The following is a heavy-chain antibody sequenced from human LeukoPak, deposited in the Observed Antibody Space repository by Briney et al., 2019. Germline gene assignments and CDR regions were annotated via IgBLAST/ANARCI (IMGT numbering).Heavy chain of an antibody. V-gene: IGHV3-30-3*02. CDR3: AKKGGSSGRYDYFDY. CDR1: GFTFSAYS. J-gene: IGHJ4*02. D-gene: IGHD6-19*01. Sequence: GGSLRLSCAASGFTFSAYSIHWVRQAPGKGLEWLAVISSKEINKYYADSVKGRFTISRDNSKNTLYLQMNSLRAEDTAVYYCAKKGGSSGRYDYFDYWGQGTLVTVSS. CDR2: ISSKEINK.